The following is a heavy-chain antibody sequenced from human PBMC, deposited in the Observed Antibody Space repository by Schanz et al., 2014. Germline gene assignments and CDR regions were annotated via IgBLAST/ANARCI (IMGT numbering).Heavy chain of an antibody. J-gene: IGHJ6*02. D-gene: IGHD3-3*02. Sequence: QEQLVQSGAEVKTPGDSVKVSCKASGYSIGGYYMHWVRQAPGVGPEWMGRIYPNSGGTNLAQKFQGRVTMTWDRSISTANMELSRLRSDDTAVYYCARENKDYDSILNKFFHYGLDLWGQGTTVTVSS. CDR3: ARENKDYDSILNKFFHYGLDL. CDR1: GYSIGGYY. V-gene: IGHV1-2*06. CDR2: IYPNSGGT.